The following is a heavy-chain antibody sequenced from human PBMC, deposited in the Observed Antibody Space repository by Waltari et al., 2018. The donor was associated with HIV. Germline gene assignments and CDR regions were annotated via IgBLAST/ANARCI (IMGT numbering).Heavy chain of an antibody. CDR3: AAQSDSSGYYQGRFFDY. D-gene: IGHD3-22*01. Sequence: QVQLVQSGAEVKKPGASVKVSCKASGYTFTSSGISWVRPAPGQGLEWMGWISAYNGNTNYAQKLQGRVTMTTDTSTSTAYMELRSLRSDDTAVYYCAAQSDSSGYYQGRFFDYWGQGTLVTVSS. J-gene: IGHJ4*02. CDR1: GYTFTSSG. V-gene: IGHV1-18*01. CDR2: ISAYNGNT.